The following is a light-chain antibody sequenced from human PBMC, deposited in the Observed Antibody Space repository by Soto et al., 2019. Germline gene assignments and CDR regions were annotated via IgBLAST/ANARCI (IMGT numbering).Light chain of an antibody. CDR3: QQYGNSPLT. CDR2: GVS. Sequence: TQSPASLSLSPGEIATLSFMASQSVRSDYFAWYQQKPGQAPRVIIFGVSTRATGVPDRFSGSGSGTDFTLTISRLEPEDFALYYCQQYGNSPLTFGGGTKVDIK. CDR1: QSVRSDY. J-gene: IGKJ4*01. V-gene: IGKV3-20*01.